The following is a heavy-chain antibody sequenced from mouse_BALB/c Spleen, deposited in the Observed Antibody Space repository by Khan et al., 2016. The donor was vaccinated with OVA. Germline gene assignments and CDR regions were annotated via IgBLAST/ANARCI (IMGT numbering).Heavy chain of an antibody. CDR3: PSYLTGAFEY. CDR2: ISSAGDYT. J-gene: IGHJ3*01. Sequence: DVQLVESGGDLVKPGGSLKLSCAASGLTFSSYSMSWVRQTPDKRLEWVASISSAGDYTYYSDSVKGRVTISRDNAKNTLYLQMSSLKSEDTAMYYCPSYLTGAFEYWGQGTLVTVSS. V-gene: IGHV5-6*01. CDR1: GLTFSSYS. D-gene: IGHD4-1*01.